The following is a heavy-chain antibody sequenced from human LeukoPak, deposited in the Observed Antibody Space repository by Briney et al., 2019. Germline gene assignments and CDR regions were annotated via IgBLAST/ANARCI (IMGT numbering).Heavy chain of an antibody. V-gene: IGHV3-74*01. D-gene: IGHD3-16*01. J-gene: IGHJ4*02. CDR1: GFRFSDYV. Sequence: GGSLRLSCETAGFRFSDYVMHWVRRTPGKGLAWVSRISHDGIISYADSVEGRFTISRDNAKNTLILQMNSLRVEDTAVYYCVRDLVKKIDYWAGEPWSPSPQ. CDR2: ISHDGII. CDR3: VRDLVKKIDY.